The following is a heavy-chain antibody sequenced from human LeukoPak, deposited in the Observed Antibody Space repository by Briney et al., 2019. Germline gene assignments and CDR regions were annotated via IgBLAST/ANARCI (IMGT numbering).Heavy chain of an antibody. CDR1: GWTFTGYY. J-gene: IGHJ4*02. D-gene: IGHD1/OR15-1a*01. V-gene: IGHV1-2*02. CDR3: ARWLGRTGTDY. CDR2: INPNSGGT. Sequence: SSVNVSCMGSGWTFTGYYMHWVRQAPGQGLDGRGWINPNSGGTNYAQKFQGRVTMTRDTSISTAYMELSRPRSDDTAVYYCARWLGRTGTDYWGQGTLVTVSS.